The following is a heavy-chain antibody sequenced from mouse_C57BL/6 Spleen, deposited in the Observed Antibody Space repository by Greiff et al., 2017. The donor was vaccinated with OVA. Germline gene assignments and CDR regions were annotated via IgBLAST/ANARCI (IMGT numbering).Heavy chain of an antibody. V-gene: IGHV1-81*01. CDR3: ARSPDGYYDFDY. Sequence: QVHVKQSGAELARPGASVKLSCKASGYTFTSYGISWVKQRTGQGLEWIGEIYPRSGNTYYNEKFKGKATLTADKSSSTAYMELRSLTSEDSAVYFCARSPDGYYDFDYWGQGTTLTVSS. J-gene: IGHJ2*01. CDR1: GYTFTSYG. CDR2: IYPRSGNT. D-gene: IGHD2-3*01.